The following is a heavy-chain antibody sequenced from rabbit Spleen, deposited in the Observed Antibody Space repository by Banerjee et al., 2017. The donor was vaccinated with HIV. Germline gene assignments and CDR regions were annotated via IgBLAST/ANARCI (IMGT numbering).Heavy chain of an antibody. J-gene: IGHJ4*01. D-gene: IGHD1-1*01. Sequence: QSLEESGGDLVKPGASLTLTCTPSGFSFSSIYWMCWVRQAPGKGLEWIACIYTGNIGGTYYTSWTKGRFTIAKTSSTTVTLQMTSLTAADTATYFCVRDQAHMLDLWGPGTLVTVS. CDR1: GFSFSSIYW. CDR2: IYTGNIGGT. V-gene: IGHV1S40*01. CDR3: VRDQAHMLDL.